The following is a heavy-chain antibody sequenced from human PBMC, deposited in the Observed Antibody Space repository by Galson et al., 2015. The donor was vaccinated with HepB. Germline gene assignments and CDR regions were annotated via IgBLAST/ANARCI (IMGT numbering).Heavy chain of an antibody. CDR3: AAGNDYSSLEH. Sequence: SVKVSCKASGYTAPTYAISWVRQAPGQRPEWMGWTTAYNGDTEYAQNFQGRVTITTDSSTMTSSLEVRSLTSDDTAVYYCAAGNDYSSLEHWGQGSLVTVSS. CDR2: TTAYNGDT. D-gene: IGHD4-11*01. J-gene: IGHJ4*02. V-gene: IGHV1-18*01. CDR1: GYTAPTYA.